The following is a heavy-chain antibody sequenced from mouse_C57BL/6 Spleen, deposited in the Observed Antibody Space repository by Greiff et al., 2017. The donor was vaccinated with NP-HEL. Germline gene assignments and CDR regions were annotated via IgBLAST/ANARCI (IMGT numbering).Heavy chain of an antibody. V-gene: IGHV1-52*01. CDR3: ARMNYGSSSYAMDY. Sequence: QVQLQQSGAELVRPGSSVKLSCKASGYTFTSYWMHWVKQRPIQGLEWIGNIDPSDSETHYNQKFKDKATLTVDKSSSTAYMQLSSLTSEDSAVYYCARMNYGSSSYAMDYWGQGTSVTVSS. CDR2: IDPSDSET. CDR1: GYTFTSYW. D-gene: IGHD1-1*01. J-gene: IGHJ4*01.